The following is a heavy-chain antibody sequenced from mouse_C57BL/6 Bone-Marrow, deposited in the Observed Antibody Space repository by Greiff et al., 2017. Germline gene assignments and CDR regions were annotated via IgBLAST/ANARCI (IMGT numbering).Heavy chain of an antibody. Sequence: VQLQQSGAELVKPGASVTMSCKASGYTFTSYWITWVKQRPGQGLEWIGDIYPGSGSTNYNEKFKSKATLTVDTSSSTAYMQLSSLTSEDSAVYYCARSGYYGSSYWGDYWGQGTTLTVSS. J-gene: IGHJ2*01. CDR1: GYTFTSYW. D-gene: IGHD1-1*01. V-gene: IGHV1-55*01. CDR2: IYPGSGST. CDR3: ARSGYYGSSYWGDY.